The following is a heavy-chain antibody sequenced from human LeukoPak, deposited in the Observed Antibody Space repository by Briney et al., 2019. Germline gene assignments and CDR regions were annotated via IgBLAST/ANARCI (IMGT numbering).Heavy chain of an antibody. CDR3: ATGRSCTTCYLPDY. CDR1: GFTFSSYW. J-gene: IGHJ4*02. V-gene: IGHV3-7*01. D-gene: IGHD2-2*01. CDR2: INQNGGEK. Sequence: GGSLRLSCAASGFTFSSYWISWVRQAPGKGLEWVANINQNGGEKCYVDSVKGRFTISRDNAKNSLYLQMNSLRAEDTAVYYCATGRSCTTCYLPDYWGQGTLVTVSS.